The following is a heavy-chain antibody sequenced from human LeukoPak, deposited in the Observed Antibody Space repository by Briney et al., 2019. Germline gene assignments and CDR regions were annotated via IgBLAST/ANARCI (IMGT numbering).Heavy chain of an antibody. CDR3: AKDQGLLGFGDLSHLDY. V-gene: IGHV3-30*02. Sequence: PGGSLRLSCAASGFTFSSYGTHWVRQAPGKGLEWVAFIRYDGSNKYYADSVKGRFTISRDNSKNTLYLQMNSLRAEDTAVYYCAKDQGLLGFGDLSHLDYWGQGPLVTVSS. D-gene: IGHD3-10*01. J-gene: IGHJ4*02. CDR2: IRYDGSNK. CDR1: GFTFSSYG.